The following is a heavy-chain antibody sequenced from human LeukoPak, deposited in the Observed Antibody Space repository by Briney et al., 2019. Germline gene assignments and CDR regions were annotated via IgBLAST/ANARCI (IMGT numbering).Heavy chain of an antibody. J-gene: IGHJ4*02. Sequence: PGGSLRLSCAASGFTFNSYAMSWVRQAPGKGLEWVSVISGGGGITYYVDSVKGRFTISRDNAKNTLYLLMNSLRAEDTAVFYCAKTMTAGYSSGPSDYWGQGTLVTVSS. CDR3: AKTMTAGYSSGPSDY. V-gene: IGHV3-23*01. D-gene: IGHD6-19*01. CDR2: ISGGGGIT. CDR1: GFTFNSYA.